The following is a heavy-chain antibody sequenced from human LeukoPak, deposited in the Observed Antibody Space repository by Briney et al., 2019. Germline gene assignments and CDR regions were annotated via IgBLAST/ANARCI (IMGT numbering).Heavy chain of an antibody. D-gene: IGHD3-22*01. V-gene: IGHV1-2*02. CDR1: GYTFTGYN. CDR2: INPNSGGT. J-gene: IGHJ3*02. CDR3: ATNYYDSSGLYFDAFHI. Sequence: GASVKVSCKASGYTFTGYNIHWVRQAPGQGLEWMGWINPNSGGTNYAQKFQGRVTTTRDTSISTAYMQLSRLRSDDTAVYYCATNYYDSSGLYFDAFHIWGQGTMVTVSS.